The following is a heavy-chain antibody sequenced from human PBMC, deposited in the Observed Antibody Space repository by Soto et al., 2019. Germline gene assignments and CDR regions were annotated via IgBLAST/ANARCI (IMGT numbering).Heavy chain of an antibody. J-gene: IGHJ4*02. Sequence: SETLSLTCAVSGGSISGSYYYWAWLRQSPGKGPEWIGSVFYTGFTSYNPSLESRVSVSMDTSKSQFSLKLSAVTAADTAVYYCATSQKGYNWNYFDHWGQGALVTVSS. CDR3: ATSQKGYNWNYFDH. CDR1: GGSISGSYYY. D-gene: IGHD1-20*01. CDR2: VFYTGFT. V-gene: IGHV4-39*01.